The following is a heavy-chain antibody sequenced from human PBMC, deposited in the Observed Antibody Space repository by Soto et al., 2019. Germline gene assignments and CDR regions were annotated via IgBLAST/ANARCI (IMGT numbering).Heavy chain of an antibody. V-gene: IGHV3-13*05. J-gene: IGHJ3*02. D-gene: IGHD2-8*01. Sequence: GGSLRLSCAASGFTFSSYDMHWVRQATGKGLEWVSAIGTAGDPYYPGSVKGRFTISRENAKNSLYLQMNSLRAGHTAVYYCARGHTSGARDAFDIWGQGTMVTVSS. CDR3: ARGHTSGARDAFDI. CDR2: IGTAGDP. CDR1: GFTFSSYD.